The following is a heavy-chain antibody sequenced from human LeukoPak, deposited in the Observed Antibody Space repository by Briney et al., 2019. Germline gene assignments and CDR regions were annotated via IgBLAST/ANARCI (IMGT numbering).Heavy chain of an antibody. CDR1: GYTFTSYY. CDR2: INPSCGST. V-gene: IGHV1-46*01. D-gene: IGHD3-10*01. CDR3: ARALYYFGSGSYSGYYGMDV. Sequence: ASVKVSCKASGYTFTSYYMHWVRQAPGQGLEWMGIINPSCGSTSYAQKFQGRVSMTRDTSTSTVYMDLSSLRSEDTAVYYCARALYYFGSGSYSGYYGMDVWGQGTTVTVS. J-gene: IGHJ6*02.